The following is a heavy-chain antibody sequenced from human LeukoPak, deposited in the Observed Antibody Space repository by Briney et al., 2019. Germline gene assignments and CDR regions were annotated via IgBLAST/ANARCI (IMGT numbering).Heavy chain of an antibody. CDR3: ARSPPAEMATTGVDY. Sequence: ASVKVSCKASGYTFTGYYMQWVRQAPGQGLEWVGWINPNNGGTNFAQRFQGRFTMTRDTSIYTAYMDLSRLRSDDTAVYYCARSPPAEMATTGVDYWGQGTLVTVSS. D-gene: IGHD5-24*01. J-gene: IGHJ4*02. CDR2: INPNNGGT. CDR1: GYTFTGYY. V-gene: IGHV1-2*02.